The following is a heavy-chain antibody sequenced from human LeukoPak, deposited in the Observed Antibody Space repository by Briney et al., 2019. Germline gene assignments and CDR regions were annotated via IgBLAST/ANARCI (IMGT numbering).Heavy chain of an antibody. CDR3: ARVGSGSHRVVDY. Sequence: SETLSLTCTVSGGSISSGSYYWSWIRQPAGKGLEWIGRIYASGSTNYNPSLKSRVTISVDTSKNQFSLKLSSVTAADTAVYYCARVGSGSHRVVDYWGQGTLVTVSS. CDR2: IYASGST. J-gene: IGHJ4*02. CDR1: GGSISSGSYY. D-gene: IGHD1-26*01. V-gene: IGHV4-61*02.